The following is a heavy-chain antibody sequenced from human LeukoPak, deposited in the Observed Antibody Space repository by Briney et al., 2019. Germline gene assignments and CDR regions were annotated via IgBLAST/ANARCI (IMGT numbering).Heavy chain of an antibody. V-gene: IGHV4-59*01. CDR2: IYYSGST. Sequence: SETLSLTCTVSGGSINTYYWTWIRQPPGKGLEWIGYIYYSGSTNYNPSLKSRLTMSIDTSKSQFSLKLSAVTAADTAVYFCARDRAPDYYYYYMDVWGKGTTVTVSS. CDR1: GGSINTYY. CDR3: ARDRAPDYYYYYMDV. J-gene: IGHJ6*03.